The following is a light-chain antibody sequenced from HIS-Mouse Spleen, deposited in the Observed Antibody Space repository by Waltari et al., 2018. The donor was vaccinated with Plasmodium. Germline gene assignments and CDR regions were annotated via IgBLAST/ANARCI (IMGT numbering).Light chain of an antibody. CDR2: AAS. J-gene: IGKJ1*01. CDR1: QCISSY. CDR3: QQYYSFPWT. V-gene: IGKV1D-8*02. Sequence: AIWMTQSPSLLSASTGGRVTLSCRMSQCISSYLAWYQQKPGKAPELLIYAASTLQSGVPSRFSGSGSGTDFTLTISCLQSEDFATYYCQQYYSFPWTFGQGTKVEIK.